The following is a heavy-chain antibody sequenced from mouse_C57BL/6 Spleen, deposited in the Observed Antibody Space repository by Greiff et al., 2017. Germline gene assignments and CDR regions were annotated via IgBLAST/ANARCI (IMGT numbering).Heavy chain of an antibody. CDR2: ISYDGSN. V-gene: IGHV3-6*01. Sequence: DVQLQESGPGLVKPSQSLSLTCSVTGYSITSGYYWNWIRQFPGNKLEWMGYISYDGSNNYNPSLKNRISITRDTSKNQFFLKLNSVTTEDTATYYCARAGYDYFDYWGQGTTLTVSS. D-gene: IGHD2-3*01. CDR3: ARAGYDYFDY. J-gene: IGHJ2*01. CDR1: GYSITSGYY.